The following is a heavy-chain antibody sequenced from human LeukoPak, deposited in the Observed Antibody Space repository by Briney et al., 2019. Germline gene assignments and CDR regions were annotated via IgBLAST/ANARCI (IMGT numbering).Heavy chain of an antibody. D-gene: IGHD1-26*01. CDR3: AFSDTLDY. V-gene: IGHV3-66*01. CDR1: GFTVSSNY. J-gene: IGHJ4*02. Sequence: GGSLRLSCAASGFTVSSNYMSWVRQAPGKGLEWVSVIYSGGATYYADSVKGRFTISRDISKNTLYLQMNSLRAEDTAVYYCAFSDTLDYWGQGTLVTVSS. CDR2: IYSGGAT.